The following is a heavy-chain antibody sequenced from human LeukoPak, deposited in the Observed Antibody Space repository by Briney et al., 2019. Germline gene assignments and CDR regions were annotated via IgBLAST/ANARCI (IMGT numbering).Heavy chain of an antibody. CDR1: GGSFSGYY. J-gene: IGHJ5*02. V-gene: IGHV4-34*09. CDR2: INHSGST. CDR3: ARVYSIHFYGDYDSWFDP. D-gene: IGHD4-17*01. Sequence: TPSETLSLTCAVYGGSFSGYYWSWIRQPPGKGLEWIGEINHSGSTNYNPSLKSRVTISVDTSKNQFSLKLSSVTAADTAVYYCARVYSIHFYGDYDSWFDPWGQGTLVTVSS.